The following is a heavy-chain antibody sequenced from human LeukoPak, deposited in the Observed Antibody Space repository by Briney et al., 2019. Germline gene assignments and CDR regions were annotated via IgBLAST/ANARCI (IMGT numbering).Heavy chain of an antibody. V-gene: IGHV1-24*01. CDR2: FDPEDGET. CDR1: GYTLTELS. D-gene: IGHD3-3*01. Sequence: ASVKVSCKVSGYTLTELSMHWVRQAPGKGLEWMGGFDPEDGETIYAQKFQGGVTMTEDTSTDTAYMELSSLRSEDTAVYYCATGVGLTIFGVAHPYFDYWGQGTLVTVSS. CDR3: ATGVGLTIFGVAHPYFDY. J-gene: IGHJ4*02.